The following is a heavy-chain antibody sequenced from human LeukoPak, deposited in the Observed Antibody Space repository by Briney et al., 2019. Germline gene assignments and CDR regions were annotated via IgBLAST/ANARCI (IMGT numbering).Heavy chain of an antibody. V-gene: IGHV1-8*01. D-gene: IGHD3-10*01. J-gene: IGHJ5*02. CDR3: VRDGEGVAISVNYWFDP. CDR2: MNPNNGNT. Sequence: ASVKVSCKASGFTFTSCDINWVRQASGQGLEWMGWMNPNNGNTGYAQKFQGRVTMTRDTSISTAYMELRGLRSEDTAVYYCVRDGEGVAISVNYWFDPWGQGTLVTVSS. CDR1: GFTFTSCD.